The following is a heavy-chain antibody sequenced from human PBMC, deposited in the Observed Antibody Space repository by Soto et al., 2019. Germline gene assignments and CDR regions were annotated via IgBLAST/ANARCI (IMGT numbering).Heavy chain of an antibody. D-gene: IGHD1-1*01. J-gene: IGHJ4*02. V-gene: IGHV4-31*03. CDR1: GGSISSGGYY. Sequence: QVQLQESGPGLVKPSQTLSLTCTVSGGSISSGGYYWSWIRQHPGKGLEWIGYIYYSGSTYYNPGRKSRVTISVEGSKNQFCLKLSSVAAADTAVYYCAREGGYNLFDCWGRGTLVTVSS. CDR2: IYYSGST. CDR3: AREGGYNLFDC.